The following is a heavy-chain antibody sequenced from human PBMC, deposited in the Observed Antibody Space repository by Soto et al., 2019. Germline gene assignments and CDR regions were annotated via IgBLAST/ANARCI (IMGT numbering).Heavy chain of an antibody. CDR3: ARGYVDKALYYSYYGMDV. Sequence: ASVKVSCKACGYTFTSYGISWVRQAAGQGREWMGWISAYNGNTNYAQKLQGRVTMTTDTSTSTAYMELRSLRSDDTAVYYCARGYVDKALYYSYYGMDVWGQGTTVTVSS. CDR2: ISAYNGNT. J-gene: IGHJ6*02. CDR1: GYTFTSYG. V-gene: IGHV1-18*01. D-gene: IGHD5-18*01.